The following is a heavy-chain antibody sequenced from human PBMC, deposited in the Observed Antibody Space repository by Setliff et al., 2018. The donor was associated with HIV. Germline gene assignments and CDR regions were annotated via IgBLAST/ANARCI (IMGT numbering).Heavy chain of an antibody. J-gene: IGHJ4*02. D-gene: IGHD1-26*01. CDR2: IYYSGST. Sequence: SETLSLTCTVSGGSISSYYWSWIRQPPGRGLEWIGYIYYSGSTNYNPSLKSRVTISVDTSKSQFSLKLSSVTAADTAVYYCARDSGSWNFDYWGQGTLVTVSS. CDR3: ARDSGSWNFDY. CDR1: GGSISSYY. V-gene: IGHV4-59*01.